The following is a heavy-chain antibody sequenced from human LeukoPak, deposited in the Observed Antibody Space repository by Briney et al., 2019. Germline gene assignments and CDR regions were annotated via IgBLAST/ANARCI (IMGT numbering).Heavy chain of an antibody. CDR3: AKPNRYGDYSFFGV. CDR1: GFTLSSYW. D-gene: IGHD4-17*01. CDR2: IKQDGSEK. Sequence: GGSLRLSCAASGFTLSSYWMSWVRQAPGKGLEWVANIKQDGSEKYYVDSVKGRFTISRDNSKNTLYLQMNSLRAEDTAVYYCAKPNRYGDYSFFGVWGQGTLVTVSS. V-gene: IGHV3-7*01. J-gene: IGHJ4*02.